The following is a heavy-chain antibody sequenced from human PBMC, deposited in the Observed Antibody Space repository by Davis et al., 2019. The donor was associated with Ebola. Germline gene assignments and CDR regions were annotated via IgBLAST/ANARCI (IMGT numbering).Heavy chain of an antibody. CDR2: INHSGST. Sequence: PSETLSLTCAVYGGSFSGYYWSWIRQPPGKGLEWIGEINHSGSTNYNPSLKSRVTISVDTSKNQFSLKLSSVTAADTAVYYCARDSPPYYWGQGTLVTVSS. J-gene: IGHJ4*02. CDR1: GGSFSGYY. V-gene: IGHV4-34*01. D-gene: IGHD2-15*01. CDR3: ARDSPPYY.